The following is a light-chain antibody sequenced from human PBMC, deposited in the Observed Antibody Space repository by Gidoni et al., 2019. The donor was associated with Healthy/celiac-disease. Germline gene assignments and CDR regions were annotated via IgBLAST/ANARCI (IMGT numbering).Light chain of an antibody. J-gene: IGLJ3*02. CDR2: GNS. V-gene: IGLV1-40*01. CDR1: SSNIGACYD. CDR3: QSFWV. Sequence: QSVLTQPPSVSGAPGQRVTISCTGSSSNIGACYDVHWYQQLPGTAPKLLSYGNSNRPSGVPDRFSGSKSGTSASRAITGLQAEDEADYYCQSFWVFGGGTKLTVL.